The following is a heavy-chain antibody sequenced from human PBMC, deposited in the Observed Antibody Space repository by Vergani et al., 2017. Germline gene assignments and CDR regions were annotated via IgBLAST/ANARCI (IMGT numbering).Heavy chain of an antibody. Sequence: QVQLQQWGAGMLKASETLSLTCAVSGYSISGGYYWSWIRQSPGKGLEWIGEINHSGSTNYNPSLKSRVTMSVDTSKNQFSLKVTSVTAADTAVYYCARPSRDGYNYEEYYFDYWGQGTLVTVSS. CDR1: GYSISGGYY. D-gene: IGHD5-24*01. J-gene: IGHJ4*02. CDR3: ARPSRDGYNYEEYYFDY. V-gene: IGHV4-34*02. CDR2: INHSGST.